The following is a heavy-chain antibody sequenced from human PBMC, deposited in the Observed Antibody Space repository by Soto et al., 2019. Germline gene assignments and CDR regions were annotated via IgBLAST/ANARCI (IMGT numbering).Heavy chain of an antibody. Sequence: QVHLVQSGAEVRKPGASVKVSCKASGYTFSSYAMHWVRQAPGQRLEWMGWINAGYGNTKSSQKFQDRVTFSRDTSASTAYMELTSLRSEDTAVYYCARDTGDGTFDFWGQGTLVTVSS. D-gene: IGHD7-27*01. J-gene: IGHJ4*02. V-gene: IGHV1-3*01. CDR3: ARDTGDGTFDF. CDR2: INAGYGNT. CDR1: GYTFSSYA.